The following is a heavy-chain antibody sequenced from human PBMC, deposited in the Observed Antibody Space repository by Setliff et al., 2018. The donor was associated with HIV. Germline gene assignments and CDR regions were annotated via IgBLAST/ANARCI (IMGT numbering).Heavy chain of an antibody. Sequence: PSETLSLTCAVSGYSISSGFYWGWIRQPPGKGLEWIGSIHHSGTAYDNPSLKSRVTISVDPSKNQLLLRLSSVTAADTAVYYCARLSGGMVPNYWGQGTLVTVSS. V-gene: IGHV4-38-2*01. J-gene: IGHJ4*02. CDR1: GYSISSGFY. CDR2: IHHSGTA. CDR3: ARLSGGMVPNY. D-gene: IGHD3-10*01.